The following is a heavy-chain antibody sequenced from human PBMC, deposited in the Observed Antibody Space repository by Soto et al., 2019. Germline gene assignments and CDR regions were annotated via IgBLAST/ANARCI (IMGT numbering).Heavy chain of an antibody. D-gene: IGHD6-19*01. CDR1: GGSISSYY. V-gene: IGHV4-59*08. Sequence: SETLSLTCTVSGGSISSYYWSWIRQPPGRGLEWIGYIYYSGSTNYNPSLKSRVTISVDTSKNQFSLKLSSVTAADTAVYYCASTAHSSGWYSGGFDYWGQGTLVTVSS. CDR3: ASTAHSSGWYSGGFDY. CDR2: IYYSGST. J-gene: IGHJ4*02.